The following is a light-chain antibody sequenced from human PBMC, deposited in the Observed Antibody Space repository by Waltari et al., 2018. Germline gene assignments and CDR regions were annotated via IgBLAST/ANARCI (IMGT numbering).Light chain of an antibody. J-gene: IGLJ1*01. CDR2: DVS. CDR3: SSYAGSNNFLYV. CDR1: SRDIGTYNY. V-gene: IGLV2-8*01. Sequence: QSALTQPPSASGSPGQSLTISCTGTSRDIGTYNYVPWYQQQPGKAPKLMIYDVSQRPGGDPDRFSGAKSGNTASLTVSGLQAEDEGDYYCSSYAGSNNFLYVFGTGTKVSVL.